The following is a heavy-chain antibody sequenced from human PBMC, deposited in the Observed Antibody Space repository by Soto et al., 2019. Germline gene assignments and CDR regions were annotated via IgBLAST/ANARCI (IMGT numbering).Heavy chain of an antibody. V-gene: IGHV1-18*01. J-gene: IGHJ5*02. D-gene: IGHD1-26*01. CDR2: ISAYNGNT. CDR3: ARIVGADRRWFDP. Sequence: ASVKVSCKASGYTFTSYGISWVRQAPGQGLEWMGWISAYNGNTNYAQKLQCRVTMTTDSSTSTAYMELRSLRSDDTAVYYCARIVGADRRWFDPWGQGTLVSVSS. CDR1: GYTFTSYG.